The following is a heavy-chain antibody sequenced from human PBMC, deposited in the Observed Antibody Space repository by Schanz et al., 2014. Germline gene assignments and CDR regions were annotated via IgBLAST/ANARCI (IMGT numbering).Heavy chain of an antibody. CDR1: GFTFSSYG. D-gene: IGHD3-16*01. V-gene: IGHV3-33*01. CDR3: ARGTPFLCDY. CDR2: IWYDGNNK. J-gene: IGHJ4*02. Sequence: QVQLVESGGDVVQPGRSLRLSCAASGFTFSSYGMHWVRQAPGKGLEWVAVIWYDGNNKYYADSVKGRFTISRDNSKNILYLQMNSLRAEDTAVYYCARGTPFLCDYWGQGTLVTVSS.